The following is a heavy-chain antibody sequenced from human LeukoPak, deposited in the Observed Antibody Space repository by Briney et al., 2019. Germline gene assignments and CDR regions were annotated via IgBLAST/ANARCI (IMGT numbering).Heavy chain of an antibody. J-gene: IGHJ3*02. CDR3: VRVSGYPRDAFDI. V-gene: IGHV4-30-2*01. CDR2: IYHSGST. CDR1: GGSISSGGYS. Sequence: SETLSLTCAVSGGSISSGGYSWSWIRQPPGKGLEWIGYIYHSGSTYYNPSLKSRVTISVDRSKNQFSLKLSSVTAADTAVYYCVRVSGYPRDAFDIWGQGTMVTVSS. D-gene: IGHD5-12*01.